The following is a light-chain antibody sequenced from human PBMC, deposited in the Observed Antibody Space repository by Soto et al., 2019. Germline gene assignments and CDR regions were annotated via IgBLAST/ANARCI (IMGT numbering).Light chain of an antibody. V-gene: IGKV3-11*01. J-gene: IGKJ5*01. CDR3: QQRSDSYT. Sequence: EVVLTQSPATLSLSPGESAPLSCRASQTLANYLAWYQQRPGQAPGLLIYDASNRATGIPARFSGSGSGTDFTLTISSLEPEDSAVYYCQQRSDSYTFGQGTRLEI. CDR2: DAS. CDR1: QTLANY.